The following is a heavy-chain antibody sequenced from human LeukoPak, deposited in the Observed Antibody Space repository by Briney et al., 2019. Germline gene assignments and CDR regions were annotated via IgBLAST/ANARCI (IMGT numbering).Heavy chain of an antibody. CDR1: GGSISSGGYS. CDR3: ARQFTGYCSSTSCPYNWFDP. V-gene: IGHV4-30-2*01. D-gene: IGHD2-2*01. CDR2: IYHSGST. Sequence: SETLSLTCAVSGGSISSGGYSWIWIRQPPGKGLEWIGYIYHSGSTYYNPSLKSRVTISVDRSKNQFSLKLSSVTAADTAVYYCARQFTGYCSSTSCPYNWFDPWGQGTLVTVPS. J-gene: IGHJ5*02.